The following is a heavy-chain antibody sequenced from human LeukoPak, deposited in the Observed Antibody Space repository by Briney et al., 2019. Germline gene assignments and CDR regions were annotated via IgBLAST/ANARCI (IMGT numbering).Heavy chain of an antibody. CDR3: ARALSAKWLQPLDY. D-gene: IGHD5-24*01. CDR1: GFTFGYFA. CDR2: ISSNGGST. V-gene: IGHV3-64*01. J-gene: IGHJ4*02. Sequence: GGSLRLSCVASGFTFGYFAMNWVRQAPGRGLELVSAISSNGGSTYFANSVKGRFTVSRDNSKNTLYLQMAGLKIEDTAVYYCARALSAKWLQPLDYWGQGTLVAVSS.